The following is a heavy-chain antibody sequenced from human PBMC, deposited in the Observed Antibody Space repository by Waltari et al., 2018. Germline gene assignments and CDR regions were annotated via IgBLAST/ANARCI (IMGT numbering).Heavy chain of an antibody. CDR3: AREGYSGSYGRLNAFDI. CDR2: IYTSGST. D-gene: IGHD1-26*01. V-gene: IGHV4-4*09. CDR1: GGSISRSY. Sequence: QVQLQASGPGLVKPSETLSLTCTVSGGSISRSYWSWIRQPPGKGLEWIGYIYTSGSTNYNPSLKSRVTISVDTSKNQFSLKLSSVTAADTAVYYCAREGYSGSYGRLNAFDIWGQGTMVTVSS. J-gene: IGHJ3*02.